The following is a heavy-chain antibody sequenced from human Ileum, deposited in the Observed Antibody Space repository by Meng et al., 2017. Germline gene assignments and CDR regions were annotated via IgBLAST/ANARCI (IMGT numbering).Heavy chain of an antibody. Sequence: GESLKISCVVSGITVSDNYMCWVRQAPGRGLEWVSVIDSAGITYYYDFVKGRFTISRDNSKNTLYLQINSLRTEDTAPYYCARDGYVTTWYYSWGQGTLVTVSS. CDR3: ARDGYVTTWYYS. CDR1: GITVSDNY. CDR2: IDSAGIT. D-gene: IGHD5-12*01. J-gene: IGHJ5*02. V-gene: IGHV3-66*02.